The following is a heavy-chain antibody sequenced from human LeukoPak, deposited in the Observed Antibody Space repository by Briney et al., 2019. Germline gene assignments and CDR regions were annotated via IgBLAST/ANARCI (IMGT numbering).Heavy chain of an antibody. Sequence: GGSLRLSCAASGFTFSSYGMHWVRQAPGKGLEWVAFIRYDGSNKYYADSVKGRFTISRDNSKNTLYLQMNSLRAEDTAVYYCARDENYSGYDWADAFDIWGQGTMVTVSS. V-gene: IGHV3-30*02. CDR2: IRYDGSNK. CDR3: ARDENYSGYDWADAFDI. CDR1: GFTFSSYG. J-gene: IGHJ3*02. D-gene: IGHD5-12*01.